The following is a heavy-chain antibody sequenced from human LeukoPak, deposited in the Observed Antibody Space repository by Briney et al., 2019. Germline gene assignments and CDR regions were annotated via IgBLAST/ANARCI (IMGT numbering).Heavy chain of an antibody. CDR1: GYTFTSYG. D-gene: IGHD1-26*01. Sequence: ASVKVSCKASGYTFTSYGISWVRQAPGQGLEWMGWINPNSGGTNYAQTFQGRVTMTRDTSISTAYMELSRLRSDDTAVYYCGGGSYYLNYWGQGTLVTVSS. CDR3: GGGSYYLNY. J-gene: IGHJ4*02. V-gene: IGHV1-2*02. CDR2: INPNSGGT.